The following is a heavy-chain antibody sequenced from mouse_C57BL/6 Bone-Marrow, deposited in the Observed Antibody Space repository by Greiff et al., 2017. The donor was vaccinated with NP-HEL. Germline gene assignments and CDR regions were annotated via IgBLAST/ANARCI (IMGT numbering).Heavy chain of an antibody. Sequence: VQLQQSGAELVKPGASVKLSCKASAYTFTSYWMQWVKQRPGQGLEWIGEIDPSDSYTNYNQKFKGKATLTVDTSSSTAYMQLSSLTSEDSAVYYCARERYYDSGSSPYWYFDVWGTGTTVTVSS. CDR2: IDPSDSYT. D-gene: IGHD1-1*01. CDR1: AYTFTSYW. J-gene: IGHJ1*03. V-gene: IGHV1-50*01. CDR3: ARERYYDSGSSPYWYFDV.